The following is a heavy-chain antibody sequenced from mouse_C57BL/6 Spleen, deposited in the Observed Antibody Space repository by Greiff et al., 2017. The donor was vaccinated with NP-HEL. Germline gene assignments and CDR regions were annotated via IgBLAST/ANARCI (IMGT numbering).Heavy chain of an antibody. J-gene: IGHJ4*01. Sequence: EVQLQQSGPELVKPGASVKISCKASGYTFTDYYMNWVKQSHGKSLEWIGDINPNNGGTSYNQKFKGKATLTVDKSSSTAYMELRSLTSEDSAVYYCARGGELPTMDYWGQGTSVTVSS. CDR3: ARGGELPTMDY. D-gene: IGHD5-5*01. V-gene: IGHV1-26*01. CDR1: GYTFTDYY. CDR2: INPNNGGT.